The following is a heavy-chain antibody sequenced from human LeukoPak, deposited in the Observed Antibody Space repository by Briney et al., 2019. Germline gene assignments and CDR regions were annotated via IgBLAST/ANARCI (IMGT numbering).Heavy chain of an antibody. V-gene: IGHV3-30*02. CDR1: GFTFSSYG. CDR2: IRYDGSNK. Sequence: PGGSLRLSCAASGFTFSSYGMHWVRQAPGKGLEWMAFIRYDGSNKYYADSVKGRFTISRDNSKNTLYVQMNSLRAEDTAVYYCARDRGYYYYMDVWGKGTTVTVSS. J-gene: IGHJ6*03. CDR3: ARDRGYYYYMDV.